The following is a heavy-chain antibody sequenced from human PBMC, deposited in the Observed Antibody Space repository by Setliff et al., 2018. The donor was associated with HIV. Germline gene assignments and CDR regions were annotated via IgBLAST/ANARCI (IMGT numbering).Heavy chain of an antibody. D-gene: IGHD2-8*01. V-gene: IGHV1-69*05. CDR2: IVPLFGTT. J-gene: IGHJ4*02. CDR3: ASGSGYCTKGDCYIGVHRTPDKYYFDS. Sequence: SVKVSCKASGDSLSNYVITWVRRAPGQGLEWMGGIVPLFGTTNYAQNFQGRLTITTDQIMTTAYMELTSLRSEDTAVYYCASGSGYCTKGDCYIGVHRTPDKYYFDSWGQGTLVTV. CDR1: GDSLSNYV.